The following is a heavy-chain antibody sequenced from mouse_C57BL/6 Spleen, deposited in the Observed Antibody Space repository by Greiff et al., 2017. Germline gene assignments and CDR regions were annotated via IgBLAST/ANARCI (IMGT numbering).Heavy chain of an antibody. D-gene: IGHD2-3*01. Sequence: VQLKESGGGLVKPGGSLKLSCAASGFTFSDYGMHWVRQAPEKGLEWVAYISSGSSTIYYADTVKGRFTISRDNAKNTLFLQMTSLRSADTAMYYCARDGYFDYWGQGTTLTVSS. CDR1: GFTFSDYG. CDR2: ISSGSSTI. CDR3: ARDGYFDY. V-gene: IGHV5-17*01. J-gene: IGHJ2*01.